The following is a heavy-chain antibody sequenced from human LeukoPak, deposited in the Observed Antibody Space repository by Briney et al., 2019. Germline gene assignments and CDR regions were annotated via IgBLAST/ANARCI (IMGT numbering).Heavy chain of an antibody. D-gene: IGHD6-19*01. CDR3: ARGRYSSGWQYYYYYYMDV. Sequence: ASVKVSCKASGYSFTSYGISWVRQAPGQGLEWMGWINPNSGGTNYAQNFQGRITMTRNTSISTAYMELSSLRSEDTAVYYCARGRYSSGWQYYYYYYMDVWGKGTTVTISS. J-gene: IGHJ6*03. CDR1: GYSFTSYG. V-gene: IGHV1-8*02. CDR2: INPNSGGT.